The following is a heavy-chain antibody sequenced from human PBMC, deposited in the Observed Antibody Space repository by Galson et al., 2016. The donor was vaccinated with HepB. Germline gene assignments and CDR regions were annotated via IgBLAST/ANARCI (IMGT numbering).Heavy chain of an antibody. J-gene: IGHJ4*02. CDR2: IFFDGKNK. CDR3: AKEGLRRSLDN. D-gene: IGHD3-16*01. CDR1: GFTFSRFA. Sequence: SLRLSCAASGFTFSRFAMHWVRQAPGKGLEWVAVIFFDGKNKYYADSVKGRFTIFIDKSKNALFLQMDSLRAEDTAVYYCAKEGLRRSLDNWGQGTLVTVS. V-gene: IGHV3-30*04.